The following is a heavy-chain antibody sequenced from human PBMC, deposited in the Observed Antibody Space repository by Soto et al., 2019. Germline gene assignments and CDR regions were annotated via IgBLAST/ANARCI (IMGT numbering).Heavy chain of an antibody. J-gene: IGHJ6*02. Sequence: ASVKVSCKASGYTFTSYAMNWVRQAPGQELEWMGWINTNTGNPTYAQGFTGRFVFSLDTSVSTAYLQICSLKAEDTAVYYCARELTFLEWLNGYYGMYVCAQRATVPVS. CDR1: GYTFTSYA. CDR2: INTNTGNP. D-gene: IGHD3-3*02. CDR3: ARELTFLEWLNGYYGMYV. V-gene: IGHV7-4-1*01.